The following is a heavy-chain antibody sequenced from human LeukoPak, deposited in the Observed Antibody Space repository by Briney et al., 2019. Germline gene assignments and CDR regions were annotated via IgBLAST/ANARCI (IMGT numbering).Heavy chain of an antibody. V-gene: IGHV4-59*08. CDR1: GGSISSYY. Sequence: SETLSLTCSVSGGSISSYYWSWIRQPPGKGLEWIGYIFYIENTKYNPSLKSRVTISLDASKNQFSLRLSSVTAADTAVYYCARHAAIRFLEWLPTFDYWGQGTLVTVSS. CDR2: IFYIENT. CDR3: ARHAAIRFLEWLPTFDY. D-gene: IGHD3-3*01. J-gene: IGHJ4*02.